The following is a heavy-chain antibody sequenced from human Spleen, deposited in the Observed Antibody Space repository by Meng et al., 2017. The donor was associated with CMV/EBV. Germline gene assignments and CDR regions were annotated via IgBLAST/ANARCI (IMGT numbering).Heavy chain of an antibody. CDR1: GFTFSSYW. CDR3: ATQNSFRHDY. CDR2: IKQDGSEK. V-gene: IGHV3-7*01. J-gene: IGHJ4*02. Sequence: GESLKISCAASGFTFSSYWMSWVRQAPGKGLEWVANIKQDGSEKYYVDSVKGRFTISRDNAKNSLYLQMNSLRAEDTAVYYCATQNSFRHDYWGRGTLVTVSS.